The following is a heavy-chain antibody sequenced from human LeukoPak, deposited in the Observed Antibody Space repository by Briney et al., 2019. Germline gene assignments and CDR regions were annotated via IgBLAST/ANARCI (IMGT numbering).Heavy chain of an antibody. J-gene: IGHJ4*02. CDR3: ARAYGSGSYYPFDY. D-gene: IGHD3-10*01. Sequence: ASVKVSCKASGYTFSSYDINWVRQATGQGLEWMGWMNPNSGHTGYAQKFQGRLTMTRNTSISTAYMELSSLRSEDTAVYYCARAYGSGSYYPFDYWGQGTLVTVSS. CDR1: GYTFSSYD. V-gene: IGHV1-8*01. CDR2: MNPNSGHT.